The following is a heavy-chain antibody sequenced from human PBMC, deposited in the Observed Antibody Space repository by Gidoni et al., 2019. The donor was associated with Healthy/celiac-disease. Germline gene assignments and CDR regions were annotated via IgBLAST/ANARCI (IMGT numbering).Heavy chain of an antibody. J-gene: IGHJ4*02. D-gene: IGHD3-22*01. CDR3: ARDQYDSSVDY. CDR1: GFPFSSYW. Sequence: EVQLVESGGGLVQPGGSLRLSCEASGFPFSSYWMSWVRQAPGKGLEGVANIKQDGSEKYYVDSVKGRFTISRDNAKNSLYLQMNSLRAEDTAVYYCARDQYDSSVDYWGQGTLVTVSS. CDR2: IKQDGSEK. V-gene: IGHV3-7*01.